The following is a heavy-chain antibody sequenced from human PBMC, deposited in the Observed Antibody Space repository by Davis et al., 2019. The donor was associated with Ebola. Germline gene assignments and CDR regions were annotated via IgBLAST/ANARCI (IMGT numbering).Heavy chain of an antibody. J-gene: IGHJ6*02. D-gene: IGHD3-3*01. Sequence: SVKVSCKASGYTFTSYGISWVRQAPGQGLEWMGGIIPIFGTANYAQKFQGRVTITADESTSTAYMELSSLRSEDTAVYYCARDYYDFWSGYSYYYYGMDVWGQGTTVTVSS. CDR3: ARDYYDFWSGYSYYYYGMDV. V-gene: IGHV1-69*13. CDR2: IIPIFGTA. CDR1: GYTFTSYG.